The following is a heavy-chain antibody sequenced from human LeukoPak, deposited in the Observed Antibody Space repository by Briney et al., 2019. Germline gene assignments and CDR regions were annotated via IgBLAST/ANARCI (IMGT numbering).Heavy chain of an antibody. CDR1: GFTFDDYG. CDR2: INWNGGST. J-gene: IGHJ4*02. CDR3: ARAAGYCSSTSCYLDY. Sequence: PGGSLRLSCAASGFTFDDYGMSWVRQAPGKGLEWVSGINWNGGSTGYADSVKGRFTISRDNAKNSLYLQMNSLRAEDTALYYCARAAGYCSSTSCYLDYWGQGTLVTVSS. V-gene: IGHV3-20*04. D-gene: IGHD2-2*01.